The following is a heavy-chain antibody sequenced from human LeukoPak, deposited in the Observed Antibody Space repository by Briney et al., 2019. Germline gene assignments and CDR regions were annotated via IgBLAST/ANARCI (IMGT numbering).Heavy chain of an antibody. Sequence: PGGSLRLSCAASGFIFTDYYMNWIRQAPGKGLEWLSYISSSGSTIYYADSVKGRFTISRDNAKNSLYLQMNSLRAEDTAIYYCASPRMIRGTITTPFDYWGQGILVTVSS. CDR2: ISSSGSTI. CDR1: GFIFTDYY. V-gene: IGHV3-11*04. D-gene: IGHD3-10*01. CDR3: ASPRMIRGTITTPFDY. J-gene: IGHJ4*02.